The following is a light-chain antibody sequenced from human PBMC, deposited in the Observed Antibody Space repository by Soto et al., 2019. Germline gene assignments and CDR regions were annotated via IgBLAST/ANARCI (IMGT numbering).Light chain of an antibody. CDR2: GAS. CDR1: QSVTSDY. J-gene: IGKJ4*01. CDR3: QQYATSPLT. Sequence: EIVLTQSPGTLSLSPGERATLSCRASQSVTSDYLAWYQQKPGQAPRLLIYGASSRATGIPDRFSGSGSGTDFTLTISRLEPEDFAVYYCQQYATSPLTFGGGNKLEIK. V-gene: IGKV3-20*01.